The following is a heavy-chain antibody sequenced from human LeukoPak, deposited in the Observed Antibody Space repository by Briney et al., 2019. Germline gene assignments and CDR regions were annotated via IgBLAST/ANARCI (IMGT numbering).Heavy chain of an antibody. CDR1: GYTFTGYY. J-gene: IGHJ4*02. Sequence: ASVKVSCKASGYTFTGYYMHWVRQAPGQGLEWMGRINPNSGGANYAQNFQGTVIMTRDTSITTAYMELTSLRSDDTALYYCARAPGKDCTGGSCYSLPYYWGQGTLVTVSS. V-gene: IGHV1-2*06. D-gene: IGHD2-15*01. CDR2: INPNSGGA. CDR3: ARAPGKDCTGGSCYSLPYY.